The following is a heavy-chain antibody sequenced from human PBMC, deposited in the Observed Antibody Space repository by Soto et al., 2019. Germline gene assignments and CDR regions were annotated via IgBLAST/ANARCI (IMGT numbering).Heavy chain of an antibody. CDR3: ARGRYGDY. J-gene: IGHJ4*02. D-gene: IGHD1-1*01. Sequence: QVHLVQSGAEVKKPGASVKVSCKASGYAFTSYSITWVRQAPGQGLEWMAWISAHNGNTDYAQKLQGRVIVTRDTSTSTAYMELRSLISDDTAVYYCARGRYGDYWGQGALVTVSS. CDR2: ISAHNGNT. V-gene: IGHV1-18*01. CDR1: GYAFTSYS.